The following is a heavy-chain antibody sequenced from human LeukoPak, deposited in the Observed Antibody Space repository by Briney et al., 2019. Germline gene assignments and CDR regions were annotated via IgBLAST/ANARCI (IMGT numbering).Heavy chain of an antibody. Sequence: SETLSLTCAVYGGSFSGYYWSWIRQPPGKGLEWIGEINHSGNTNYNPSLKSRVTISVDTSKNQFSLKLSSVTAADTAVYYCAGGYSYGLNYFDYWGQGALVTVSS. D-gene: IGHD5-18*01. CDR2: INHSGNT. CDR3: AGGYSYGLNYFDY. V-gene: IGHV4-34*01. J-gene: IGHJ4*02. CDR1: GGSFSGYY.